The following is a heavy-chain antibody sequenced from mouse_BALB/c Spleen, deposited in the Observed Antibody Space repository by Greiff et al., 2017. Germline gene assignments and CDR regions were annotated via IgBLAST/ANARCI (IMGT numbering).Heavy chain of an antibody. CDR3: ARDYGSSYWYFDV. D-gene: IGHD1-1*01. Sequence: QVQLKQSGAELVRPGVSVKISCKGSGYTFTDYAMHWVKQSHAKSLEWIGVISTYYGDPSYNQKFKGKATMTVDKSSSTAYMELARLTSEDSAIYYCARDYGSSYWYFDVWGAGTTVTVSS. CDR1: GYTFTDYA. CDR2: ISTYYGDP. V-gene: IGHV1S137*01. J-gene: IGHJ1*01.